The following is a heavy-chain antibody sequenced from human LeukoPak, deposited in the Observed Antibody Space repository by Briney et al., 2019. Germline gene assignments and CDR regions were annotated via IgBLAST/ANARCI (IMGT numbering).Heavy chain of an antibody. D-gene: IGHD3-22*01. J-gene: IGHJ3*02. Sequence: ASVKVSCKASGYTFTSYGINWVRQAPGQGLEWMGWISAYNGNTNYAQKLQGRVTMTRDTSTSTVYMELRSLRSDDTALYYCARGSDMRVVGAFDIWGQGTMVTVSS. CDR3: ARGSDMRVVGAFDI. CDR1: GYTFTSYG. V-gene: IGHV1-18*01. CDR2: ISAYNGNT.